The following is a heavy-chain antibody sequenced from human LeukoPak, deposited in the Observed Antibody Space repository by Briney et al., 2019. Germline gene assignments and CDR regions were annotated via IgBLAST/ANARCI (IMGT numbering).Heavy chain of an antibody. Sequence: ASVKVSCKASGYTFTSYYMDWVRQAPGQGLEWMGIINPSGGSTSYAQKFQGRVTMTRDTSTSTVYMELSSLRSEDTAVYYCARDTRADDSSGYYPKYYFDYWGQGTLATVSS. J-gene: IGHJ4*02. CDR2: INPSGGST. CDR3: ARDTRADDSSGYYPKYYFDY. CDR1: GYTFTSYY. D-gene: IGHD3-22*01. V-gene: IGHV1-46*01.